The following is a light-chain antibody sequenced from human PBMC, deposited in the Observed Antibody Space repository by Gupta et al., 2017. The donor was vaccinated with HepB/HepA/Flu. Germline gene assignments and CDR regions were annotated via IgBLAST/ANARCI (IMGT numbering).Light chain of an antibody. CDR1: SSDVGSYNL. J-gene: IGLJ2*01. CDR3: CSYAGSSTSVV. Sequence: SALTQPASVSGSPGPSITIPCPGTSSDVGSYNLVSWYQQHPGKAPKLMIYEVSKRPSGVSNRFSGSKSGNTASLTISGLQAEDEADYYCCSYAGSSTSVVFGGGTKLTVL. CDR2: EVS. V-gene: IGLV2-23*02.